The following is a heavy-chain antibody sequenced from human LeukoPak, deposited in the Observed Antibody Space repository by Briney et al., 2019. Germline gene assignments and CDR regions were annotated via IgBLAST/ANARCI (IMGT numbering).Heavy chain of an antibody. CDR3: ARQLAAAGNY. CDR2: IYYSGST. CDR1: GGSISSSSYY. Sequence: SETLSLTCTVSGGSISSSSYYWGWIRQPPGKGLEWIGNIYYSGSTYYNPSLKSRVTISVDTSKNQFSLKLSSVTAADTAVYYCARQLAAAGNYWGQGTLVTVSS. V-gene: IGHV4-39*01. D-gene: IGHD6-13*01. J-gene: IGHJ4*02.